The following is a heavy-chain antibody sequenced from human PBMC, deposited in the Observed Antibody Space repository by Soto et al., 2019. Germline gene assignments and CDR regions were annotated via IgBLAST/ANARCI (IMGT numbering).Heavy chain of an antibody. CDR2: INHSGST. CDR3: ARDLRGYCSGGSCYDGFPDY. J-gene: IGHJ4*02. V-gene: IGHV4-34*01. D-gene: IGHD2-15*01. Sequence: SETLSLTCAVYGGSFSGYYWSWIRQPPGKGLEWIGEINHSGSTNYNPSLKSRVTISVDTSKNQFSLKLSSVTAADTAVYYCARDLRGYCSGGSCYDGFPDYWGQGTLVTVSS. CDR1: GGSFSGYY.